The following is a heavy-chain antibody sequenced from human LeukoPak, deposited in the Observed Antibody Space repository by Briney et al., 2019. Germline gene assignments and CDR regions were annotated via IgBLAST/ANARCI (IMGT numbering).Heavy chain of an antibody. CDR3: ARLYWYSSSWYIWY. D-gene: IGHD6-13*01. CDR2: IKEDGSEK. V-gene: IGHV3-7*01. Sequence: GGSLRLSCAASGFTFSNHWMSWVRQAPGKGLERVANIKEDGSEKHYVDSVKGRFTIYRDNAKNSLFVQMDSLRGEDTAMYYCARLYWYSSSWYIWYWGQGTLVTVSS. CDR1: GFTFSNHW. J-gene: IGHJ4*02.